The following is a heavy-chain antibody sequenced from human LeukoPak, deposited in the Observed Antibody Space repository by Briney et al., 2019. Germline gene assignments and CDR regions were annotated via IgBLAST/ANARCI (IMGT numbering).Heavy chain of an antibody. V-gene: IGHV1-2*02. CDR3: ARFLGYCSGGSCWFDC. CDR1: GYTFTGYY. D-gene: IGHD2-15*01. J-gene: IGHJ4*02. Sequence: ASVKVSCKASGYTFTGYYMYWVRQAPGQGLEWMGWINLNSGGTKYAQKFQGRVTMTRDTSISTAYMELSSLKSDDTAVYYCARFLGYCSGGSCWFDCWGQGTLVTVS. CDR2: INLNSGGT.